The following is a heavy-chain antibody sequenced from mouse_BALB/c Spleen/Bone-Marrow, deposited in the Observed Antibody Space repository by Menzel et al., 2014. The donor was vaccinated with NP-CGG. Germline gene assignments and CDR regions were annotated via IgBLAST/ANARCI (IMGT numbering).Heavy chain of an antibody. CDR3: ALITTATFSYWYFDV. D-gene: IGHD1-2*01. CDR1: GFNIKDTY. CDR2: IDPANGYS. Sequence: EVKLQESGAELVKPGASVKLSCTASGFNIKDTYMHWVKQRPEQGLEWIGRIDPANGYSIYDPKFQGKATITADTTSNTAHLQLSSLTSEDTAVCYCALITTATFSYWYFDVWGAGTTVTVSS. V-gene: IGHV14-3*02. J-gene: IGHJ1*01.